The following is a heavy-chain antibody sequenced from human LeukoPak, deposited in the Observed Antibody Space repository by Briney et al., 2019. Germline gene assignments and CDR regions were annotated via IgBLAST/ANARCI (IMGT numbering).Heavy chain of an antibody. J-gene: IGHJ5*02. CDR2: ISAYNGNT. V-gene: IGHV1-18*04. CDR3: ARDFEELELNNWFDP. Sequence: ASVKVSCKASGYTSTSYYMHWVRQAPGQGLEWMGWISAYNGNTNYAQKLQGRVTMTTDTSTSTAYMELRSLRSDDTAVYYCARDFEELELNNWFDPWGQGTLVTVSS. CDR1: GYTSTSYY. D-gene: IGHD1-7*01.